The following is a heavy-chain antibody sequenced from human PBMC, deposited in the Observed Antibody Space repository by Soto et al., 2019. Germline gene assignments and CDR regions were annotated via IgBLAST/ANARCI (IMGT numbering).Heavy chain of an antibody. D-gene: IGHD3-22*01. CDR1: GYSISSGYY. CDR3: ARDNSRYYYDSSGYYLVRY. Sequence: PSETLSLTLAVSGYSISSGYYWGWIRPPPGKGLEWIGSIYHSGSTYYNPSLKSRVTISVDTSKNQFSLKLSSVTAADTAVYYCARDNSRYYYDSSGYYLVRYWGQGTLVTVPQ. CDR2: IYHSGST. J-gene: IGHJ4*02. V-gene: IGHV4-38-2*02.